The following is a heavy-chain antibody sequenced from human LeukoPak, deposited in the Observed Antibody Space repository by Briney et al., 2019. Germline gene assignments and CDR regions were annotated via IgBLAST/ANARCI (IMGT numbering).Heavy chain of an antibody. Sequence: ASVKVSCKASGYTFTDYYMHWVRQAPGQGLEWMGWINPHSGGTNYAQKFQGRVTMTRDTSISTAYMELSRLRSDDSAVYYCARFDQVSETAGGYWGQGTLVTVSS. D-gene: IGHD5/OR15-5a*01. V-gene: IGHV1-2*02. J-gene: IGHJ4*02. CDR1: GYTFTDYY. CDR3: ARFDQVSETAGGY. CDR2: INPHSGGT.